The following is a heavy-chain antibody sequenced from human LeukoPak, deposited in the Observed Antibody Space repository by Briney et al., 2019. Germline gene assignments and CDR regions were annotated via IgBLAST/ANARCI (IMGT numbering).Heavy chain of an antibody. Sequence: PGGSLRLSCAASGFTFSSYAMHWVRQAPGKGLEYVSAISSNGGSTYYANSVKGRFTISRDNSKNTLYLQMGSLRAEDMAVYYCARGAENVDYWGQGTLVTVSS. V-gene: IGHV3-64*01. CDR3: ARGAENVDY. CDR1: GFTFSSYA. CDR2: ISSNGGST. J-gene: IGHJ4*02.